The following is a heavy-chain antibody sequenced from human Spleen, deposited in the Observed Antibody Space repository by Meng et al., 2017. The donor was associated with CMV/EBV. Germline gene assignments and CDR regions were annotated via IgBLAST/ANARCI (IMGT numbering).Heavy chain of an antibody. V-gene: IGHV4-38-2*02. CDR2: MYHSGDT. Sequence: SETLSLTCTVFGYSISSAYYWGWIRQPPGKGLEWIGSMYHSGDTYYNPSLKSRVTISVDTSKNQFSLKLISVTAADTAVYYCARSTYLGLYGRPRGFDYWGQGTLVTVSS. J-gene: IGHJ4*02. CDR3: ARSTYLGLYGRPRGFDY. CDR1: GYSISSAYY. D-gene: IGHD3-16*01.